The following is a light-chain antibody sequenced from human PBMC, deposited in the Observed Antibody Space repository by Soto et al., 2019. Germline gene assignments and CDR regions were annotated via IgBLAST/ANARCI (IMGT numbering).Light chain of an antibody. CDR2: DND. Sequence: QSVLTQPPSVSAAPGQTVTISCSGGISTIGNNYVSWYQQVPGTAPKLLIKDNDKRPSEIPDRFSGSKSGTSATLDITGLQTGDEANYYCGTWDSSLSAVVFGGGTKVTVL. V-gene: IGLV1-51*01. J-gene: IGLJ2*01. CDR1: ISTIGNNY. CDR3: GTWDSSLSAVV.